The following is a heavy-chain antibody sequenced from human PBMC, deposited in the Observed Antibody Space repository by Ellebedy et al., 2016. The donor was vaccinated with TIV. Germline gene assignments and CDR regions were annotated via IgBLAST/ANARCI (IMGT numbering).Heavy chain of an antibody. Sequence: GESLKISCKGSGYSFTSYWIGWVRQMPGKGLEWMGIIYPGDSDTRYSPSFQGQVTISADKSISTAYLQWSSLKASDTAMYYCAGTVDTAMVSPPGFDYWGQGTLVTVSS. CDR2: IYPGDSDT. V-gene: IGHV5-51*01. CDR3: AGTVDTAMVSPPGFDY. CDR1: GYSFTSYW. J-gene: IGHJ4*02. D-gene: IGHD5-18*01.